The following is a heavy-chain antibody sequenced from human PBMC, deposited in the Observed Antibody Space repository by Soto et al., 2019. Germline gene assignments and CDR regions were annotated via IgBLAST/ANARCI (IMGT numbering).Heavy chain of an antibody. CDR3: ARTSGSYYWFDP. CDR2: IYHSGST. V-gene: IGHV4-30-2*01. CDR1: GGSISSGGYS. D-gene: IGHD1-26*01. J-gene: IGHJ5*02. Sequence: LSLTCAVSGGSISSGGYSWSWIRQPPGKGLEWIGYIYHSGSTYYDPSLKSRVTISVDRSKNQFSLKLSSVTAADTAVYYCARTSGSYYWFDPWGQGTLVAVSS.